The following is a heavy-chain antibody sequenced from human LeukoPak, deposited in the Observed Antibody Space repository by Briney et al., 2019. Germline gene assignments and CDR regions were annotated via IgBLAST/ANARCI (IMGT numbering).Heavy chain of an antibody. Sequence: GRSLRLSCAASGFTFSSYGMHWVRQAPGKGLEWVAVIWYDGSNKYYADSVKGRFTISRDNSKNTLYLQMNSPRAEDTAVYYCARDNVAAAGYYYYYGMDVWGKGTTVTVSS. D-gene: IGHD6-13*01. J-gene: IGHJ6*04. V-gene: IGHV3-33*01. CDR3: ARDNVAAAGYYYYYGMDV. CDR2: IWYDGSNK. CDR1: GFTFSSYG.